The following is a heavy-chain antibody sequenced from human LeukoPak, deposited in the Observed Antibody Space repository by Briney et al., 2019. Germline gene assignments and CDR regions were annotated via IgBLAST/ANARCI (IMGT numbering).Heavy chain of an antibody. V-gene: IGHV4-4*08. D-gene: IGHD3-9*01. CDR3: ARFPYFEGFDY. CDR2: IAASGTT. J-gene: IGHJ4*02. CDR1: GGSIESYY. Sequence: SETLSLTCSVSGGSIESYYWSWIRQPPGKGLEFIGYIAASGTTKHNPSLKSRVTLSMDTSKNQFSLKLRSVTAADTAVYFCARFPYFEGFDYWGQGTQVTVSS.